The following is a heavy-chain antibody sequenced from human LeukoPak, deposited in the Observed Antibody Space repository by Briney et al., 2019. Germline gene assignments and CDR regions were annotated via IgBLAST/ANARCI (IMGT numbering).Heavy chain of an antibody. CDR2: IKQDGSEK. D-gene: IGHD3-22*01. CDR1: GFTFSSYW. Sequence: PGGSLRLSCAASGFTFSSYWMTWVRQAPGKGLEWVANIKQDGSEKYYVDSVKGRFTISRDNSKNTLYLQMNSLRAEDTAVYYCARHFQYYYESSGLYWGQGTLVTVSS. CDR3: ARHFQYYYESSGLY. J-gene: IGHJ4*02. V-gene: IGHV3-7*03.